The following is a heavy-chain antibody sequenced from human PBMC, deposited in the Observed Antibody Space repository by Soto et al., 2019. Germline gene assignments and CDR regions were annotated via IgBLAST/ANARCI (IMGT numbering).Heavy chain of an antibody. J-gene: IGHJ6*02. D-gene: IGHD3-22*01. V-gene: IGHV5-10-1*01. CDR3: ARHNPDYYYDSSGYYYVSPNDYYYYGMDV. CDR2: IDPSDSYT. Sequence: GESLKISCKGSGYSFTSYWIGWVRQMPGKGLEWMGRIDPSDSYTNYSPSFQGHVTISADKSISTAYLQWSSLKASDTAMYYCARHNPDYYYDSSGYYYVSPNDYYYYGMDVWGQGTTVTVSS. CDR1: GYSFTSYW.